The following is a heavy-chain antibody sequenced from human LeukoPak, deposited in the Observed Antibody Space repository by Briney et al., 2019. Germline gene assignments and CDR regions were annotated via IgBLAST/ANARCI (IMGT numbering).Heavy chain of an antibody. D-gene: IGHD6-19*01. CDR2: IKQDGNGK. Sequence: GGSLRLSCAASGFTFSSYWMSWVRQAPGKGLEWVANIKQDGNGKYYVDSVKGRFTISRDNAKNSLYLQMNSLRAEDTAVYYCARTGGSSGWYSPALLKYYFDYWGQGTLVTVSS. CDR3: ARTGGSSGWYSPALLKYYFDY. J-gene: IGHJ4*02. CDR1: GFTFSSYW. V-gene: IGHV3-7*01.